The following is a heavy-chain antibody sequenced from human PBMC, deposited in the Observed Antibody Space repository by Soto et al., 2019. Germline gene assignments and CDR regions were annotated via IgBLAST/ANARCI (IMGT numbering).Heavy chain of an antibody. J-gene: IGHJ4*02. CDR1: GYSFTSYW. V-gene: IGHV5-10-1*01. D-gene: IGHD1-26*01. Sequence: GESLKISCKGSGYSFTSYWISWVRQMPGKGLEWMGRIDPSDSYTNYSPSFQGHVTISADKSISTAYLQWSSLKASDTAMYYCARRGNSGSYLYYFDYWGQGTLVTVSS. CDR3: ARRGNSGSYLYYFDY. CDR2: IDPSDSYT.